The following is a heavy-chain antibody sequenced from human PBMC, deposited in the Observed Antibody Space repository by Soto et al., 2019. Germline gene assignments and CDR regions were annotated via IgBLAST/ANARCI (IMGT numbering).Heavy chain of an antibody. Sequence: EVQLLESGGGLVRPGGSLRLSCAASGFTFSHYVLSWVRQAPGRGLEWVSSISGSGSSVYLAESVRGRFAMSRDLSTNTVSLQMNSRRVEDSALYYCARGSTDSYPGSRIFAFWGRGTLVTVSS. D-gene: IGHD3-10*01. J-gene: IGHJ4*02. CDR3: ARGSTDSYPGSRIFAF. V-gene: IGHV3-23*01. CDR2: ISGSGSSV. CDR1: GFTFSHYV.